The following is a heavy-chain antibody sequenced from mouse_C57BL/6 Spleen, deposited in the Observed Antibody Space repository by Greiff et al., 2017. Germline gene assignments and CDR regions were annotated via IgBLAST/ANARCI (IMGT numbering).Heavy chain of an antibody. V-gene: IGHV1-15*01. CDR3: PVNWDVYYAMDY. CDR2: IDPETGGT. CDR1: GYTFTDYE. D-gene: IGHD4-1*02. Sequence: VKVVESGAELVRPGASVTLSCKASGYTFTDYEMHWVKQTPVHGLEWIGAIDPETGGTAYNQKFKGKAILTADKSSSTAYMELRSLTSEDSAVYYCPVNWDVYYAMDYWGQGTSVTVSS. J-gene: IGHJ4*01.